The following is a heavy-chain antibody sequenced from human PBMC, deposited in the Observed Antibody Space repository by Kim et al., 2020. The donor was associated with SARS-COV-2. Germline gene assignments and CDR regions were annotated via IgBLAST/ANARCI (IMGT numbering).Heavy chain of an antibody. J-gene: IGHJ3*02. Sequence: SQTLSLPCTVSGGSISSYYWSWIRQPPGKGLEWIGYIYYSGSTNYNPSLKSRVTISVDTSKNQFSLKLSSVTAADTAVYYCARDSNDILTGYYSAFDIWGQGTMVTVSS. CDR3: ARDSNDILTGYYSAFDI. D-gene: IGHD3-9*01. V-gene: IGHV4-59*01. CDR1: GGSISSYY. CDR2: IYYSGST.